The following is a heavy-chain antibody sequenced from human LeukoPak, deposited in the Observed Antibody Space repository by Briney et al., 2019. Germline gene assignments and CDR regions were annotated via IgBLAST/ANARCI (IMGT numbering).Heavy chain of an antibody. Sequence: SETLSLTCTVSGDSISSYYWSWIRQPAGKGLEWIGRIYTSGSTNYNPSLKSRVTMSVDTSKNQFSLKLSSVTAADTAVYYCARDGYSGSYSDAFDIWGQGTMVTVSS. CDR3: ARDGYSGSYSDAFDI. V-gene: IGHV4-4*07. CDR2: IYTSGST. CDR1: GDSISSYY. J-gene: IGHJ3*02. D-gene: IGHD1-26*01.